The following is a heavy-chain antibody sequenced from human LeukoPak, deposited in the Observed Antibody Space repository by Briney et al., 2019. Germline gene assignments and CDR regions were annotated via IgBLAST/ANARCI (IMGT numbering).Heavy chain of an antibody. CDR1: GFTFSSYG. CDR2: ISYDGSNK. V-gene: IGHV3-30*18. Sequence: GRSLRLSRAASGFTFSSYGMHWVRQAPGKGLEWVALISYDGSNKYYADSVRGRFTISRDDSKKTFYLQMNSLRGEDTAVYYCAKGTYSSSWVFDYWGQGTLVTVSS. CDR3: AKGTYSSSWVFDY. J-gene: IGHJ4*02. D-gene: IGHD6-13*01.